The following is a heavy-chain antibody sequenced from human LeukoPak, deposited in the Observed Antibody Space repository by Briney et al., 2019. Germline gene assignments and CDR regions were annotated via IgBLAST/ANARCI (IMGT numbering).Heavy chain of an antibody. CDR3: ARDHVVAARHNYYYGMDV. CDR2: ISYDGSNK. CDR1: GFTFSSYA. V-gene: IGHV3-30-3*01. J-gene: IGHJ6*02. D-gene: IGHD6-6*01. Sequence: GGSLRLSCAASGFTFSSYAMHWVRQAPGKGLEWVAVISYDGSNKYYADSVKGRFTISRDNSKNTLYLQMNSLRAEDTAVYYCARDHVVAARHNYYYGMDVWGQGTTATVSS.